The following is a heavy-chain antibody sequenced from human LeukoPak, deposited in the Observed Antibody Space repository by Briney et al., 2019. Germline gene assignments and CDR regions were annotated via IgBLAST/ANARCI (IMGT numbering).Heavy chain of an antibody. CDR1: GFTFSDCY. CDR3: ARDRSAVAVTFDY. J-gene: IGHJ4*02. D-gene: IGHD6-19*01. Sequence: GGSLRLSCAASGFTFSDCYMSWIRQAPGKGLEWVSYISSSSSYTNYADSVKGRFTISRDNAKNSLYLQMNSLRAEDTAVYYCARDRSAVAVTFDYWGQGTLVTVSS. V-gene: IGHV3-11*06. CDR2: ISSSSSYT.